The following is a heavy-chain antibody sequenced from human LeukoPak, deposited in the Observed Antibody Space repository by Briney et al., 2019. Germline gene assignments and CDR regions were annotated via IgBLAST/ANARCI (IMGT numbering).Heavy chain of an antibody. D-gene: IGHD2-15*01. J-gene: IGHJ6*03. V-gene: IGHV4-4*07. Sequence: KPSETLSLTCTVSGGSISSYYWSWIRQPAGEGLEWIGRIYTSGSTNYNPSLKSRVTMSVDTSKNQFSLKLSSVTAADTAVYYCARDIPYCSGGSCYYYMDVWGKGTTVTVSS. CDR2: IYTSGST. CDR3: ARDIPYCSGGSCYYYMDV. CDR1: GGSISSYY.